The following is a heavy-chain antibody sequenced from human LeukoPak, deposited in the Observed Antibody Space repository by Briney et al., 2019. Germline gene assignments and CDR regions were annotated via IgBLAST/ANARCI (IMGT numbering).Heavy chain of an antibody. D-gene: IGHD3-3*01. V-gene: IGHV3-30-3*01. CDR1: GFTFGSYA. J-gene: IGHJ4*02. Sequence: PGGSLRLSCAASGFTFGSYAMHWVRQAPGKGLEWVAVISYDGSNKYYADSVKGRFTISRDNSKNTLYLQMNSLRAEDTAVYYCARAPGDDFWSGYYHFDYWGQGTLVTVSS. CDR2: ISYDGSNK. CDR3: ARAPGDDFWSGYYHFDY.